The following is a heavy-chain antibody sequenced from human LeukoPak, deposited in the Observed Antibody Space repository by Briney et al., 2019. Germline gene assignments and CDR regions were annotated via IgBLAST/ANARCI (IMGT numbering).Heavy chain of an antibody. CDR3: ASLPRGVDTPDPI. D-gene: IGHD5-18*01. J-gene: IGHJ3*02. V-gene: IGHV4-30-2*02. CDR1: GGSISSGGYY. CDR2: IYHSGST. Sequence: PSQTLSLTCTVSGGSISSGGYYWSWIRQPPGKGLEWIGYIYHSGSTYYNPSLKSRVTISVDTSKNQFSLKLSSVTAADTAVYYCASLPRGVDTPDPIWGQGTMVTVSS.